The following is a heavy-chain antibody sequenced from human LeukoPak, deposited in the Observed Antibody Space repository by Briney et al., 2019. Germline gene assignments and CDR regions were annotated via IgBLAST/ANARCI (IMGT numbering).Heavy chain of an antibody. J-gene: IGHJ5*02. CDR1: GYTFTSYD. CDR2: MNPNSGNT. Sequence: SVTVSCKASGYTFTSYDINWVRQAPGEGVEWMGWMNPNSGNTVYAQKFQGRVTMTRNTSISTAYMELSSLRSEDTAVYYCARGIVVVPAAIGGRRDWFDPWGQGTLVTVSS. D-gene: IGHD2-2*01. V-gene: IGHV1-8*01. CDR3: ARGIVVVPAAIGGRRDWFDP.